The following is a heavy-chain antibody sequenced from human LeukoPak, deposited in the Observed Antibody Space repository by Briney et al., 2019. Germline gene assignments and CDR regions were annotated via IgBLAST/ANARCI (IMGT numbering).Heavy chain of an antibody. CDR1: GFTFSSYG. CDR3: ASQNNGWFNY. V-gene: IGHV3-30*03. J-gene: IGHJ4*02. CDR2: ISYDGSNK. D-gene: IGHD6-19*01. Sequence: GGSLRLSCAASGFTFSSYGIHWVRQAPGKGLEWVAVISYDGSNKYYADSVKGRFTISRDNAKNSLYLQMNSLRAEDTAVYYCASQNNGWFNYWGQGTLVTVSS.